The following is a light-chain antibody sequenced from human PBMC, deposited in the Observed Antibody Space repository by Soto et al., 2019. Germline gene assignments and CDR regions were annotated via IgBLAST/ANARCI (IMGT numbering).Light chain of an antibody. J-gene: IGLJ2*01. Sequence: QSALTQPASVSGSPGQSITISCTGTSSDVGAYNYVSWYQHHPGKAPKLMIYDVSSRPSGVSNRFSGSKSGNTASLTISGLQAEDEADYYCSSYTSSSTLVIFGGGTNSPS. CDR3: SSYTSSSTLVI. CDR1: SSDVGAYNY. CDR2: DVS. V-gene: IGLV2-14*03.